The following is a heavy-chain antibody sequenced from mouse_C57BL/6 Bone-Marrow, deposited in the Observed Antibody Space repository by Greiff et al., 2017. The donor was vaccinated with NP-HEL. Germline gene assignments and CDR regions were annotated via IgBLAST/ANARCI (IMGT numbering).Heavy chain of an antibody. J-gene: IGHJ2*01. D-gene: IGHD1-1*01. CDR2: INPGSGGT. V-gene: IGHV1-54*01. CDR3: ARAGILDYGSSPYYFDY. CDR1: GYAFTHYL. Sequence: QVQLQQSGAELVRPGTSVKVSCKASGYAFTHYLIEWVKQRPGQGLEWIGVINPGSGGTNYNEKFKGKATLTADKSSSTAYMQLSSLTSEDSAVYFCARAGILDYGSSPYYFDYWGQGTTLTVSS.